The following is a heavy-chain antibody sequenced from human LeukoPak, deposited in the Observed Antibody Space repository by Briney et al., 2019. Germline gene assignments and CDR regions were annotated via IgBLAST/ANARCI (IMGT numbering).Heavy chain of an antibody. CDR1: GFTFSGSA. V-gene: IGHV1-3*01. CDR2: INAGNGNT. CDR3: ARGGLTRWPGGAFDI. J-gene: IGHJ3*02. Sequence: GGSLRLSCAASGFTFSGSAMHWVRQAPGQRLEWMGWINAGNGNTKYSQKFQGRVTMTTDTSTSTAYMELRSLRSDDTAVYYCARGGLTRWPGGAFDIWGQGTMVTVSS. D-gene: IGHD4-23*01.